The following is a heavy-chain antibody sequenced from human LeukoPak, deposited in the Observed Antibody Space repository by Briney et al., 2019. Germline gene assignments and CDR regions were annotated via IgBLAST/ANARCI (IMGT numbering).Heavy chain of an antibody. CDR2: IYYSGST. CDR3: ARVGGSNYYYYGMDV. D-gene: IGHD3-10*01. Sequence: SETLSLTCTVSGGSISSYYWSWIRQPPGKGLEWIGYIYYSGSTNYNPSLKSRVTILVDTSKNQFSLKLSSVTAADTAVYYCARVGGSNYYYYGMDVWGQGTTITVSS. CDR1: GGSISSYY. J-gene: IGHJ6*02. V-gene: IGHV4-59*01.